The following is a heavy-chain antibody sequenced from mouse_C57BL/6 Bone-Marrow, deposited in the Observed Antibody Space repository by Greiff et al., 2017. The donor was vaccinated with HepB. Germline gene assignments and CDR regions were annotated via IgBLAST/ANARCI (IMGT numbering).Heavy chain of an antibody. CDR1: GFNIKDDY. CDR2: IDPENGDT. D-gene: IGHD2-3*01. Sequence: EVQLQQSGAELVRPGASVKLSCTASGFNIKDDYMHWVKQRPEQGLEWIGWIDPENGDTEYASKFQGKATITADTSSNTAYLQLSSLTSEDTAVYYCTLYDPPAYWGQGTLVTVAA. CDR3: TLYDPPAY. V-gene: IGHV14-4*01. J-gene: IGHJ3*01.